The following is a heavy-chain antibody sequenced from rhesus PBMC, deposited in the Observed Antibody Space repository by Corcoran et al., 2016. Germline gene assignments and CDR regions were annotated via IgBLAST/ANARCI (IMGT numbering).Heavy chain of an antibody. CDR2: INSGGGST. J-gene: IGHJ4*01. Sequence: VQLVESGGGLAKPGGSLRLSCSASGFTFSSYWMNWVRQAPGKGLEWFSAINSGGGSTNYADSVKGRLTISKGNSKNTLALQMNSLRAEDTAVYYCAKGEGNYGNYGPFDYWGQGVLVTVSS. V-gene: IGHV3S25*01. D-gene: IGHD4-35*01. CDR1: GFTFSSYW. CDR3: AKGEGNYGNYGPFDY.